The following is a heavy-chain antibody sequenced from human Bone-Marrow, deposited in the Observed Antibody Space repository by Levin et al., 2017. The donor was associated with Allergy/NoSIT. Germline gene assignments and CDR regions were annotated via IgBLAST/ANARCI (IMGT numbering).Heavy chain of an antibody. Sequence: GESLKISCAASGFTFSSYGMHWVRQAPGKGLEWVAVISYDGSNKYYADSVKGRFTISSDNSKNTLYLQMNSLRAEDTAVYYCAKDGTSVVTPKRWFDPWGQGTLVTVSS. J-gene: IGHJ5*02. CDR2: ISYDGSNK. V-gene: IGHV3-30*18. CDR3: AKDGTSVVTPKRWFDP. CDR1: GFTFSSYG. D-gene: IGHD3-22*01.